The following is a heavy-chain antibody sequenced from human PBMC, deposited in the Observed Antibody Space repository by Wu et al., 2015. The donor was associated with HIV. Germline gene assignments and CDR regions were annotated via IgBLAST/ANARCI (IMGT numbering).Heavy chain of an antibody. CDR3: ATGVVIPITGVAFDI. V-gene: IGHV1-2*02. D-gene: IGHD2-21*01. J-gene: IGHJ3*02. CDR2: IRPDSGAT. Sequence: QVQLVQSGAELKKPGASVSVSCQTSGYTFTDHYIHWVRQAPGQGLEWMGWIRPDSGATHYAEKFQDRVTLTRDASINTAYMQLNRLRSDDTAVYYCATGVVIPITGVAFDIWGQGTIVTVSS. CDR1: GYTFTDHY.